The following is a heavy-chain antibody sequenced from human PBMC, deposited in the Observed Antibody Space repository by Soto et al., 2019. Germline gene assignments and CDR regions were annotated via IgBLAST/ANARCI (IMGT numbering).Heavy chain of an antibody. CDR2: IRSKAYGGTT. D-gene: IGHD3-22*01. CDR1: GFTFGDFA. Sequence: GGSLRLSCTASGFTFGDFAMSWVRQAPGKGLEWVGFIRSKAYGGTTEYAASVKGRFTISRDDSKSIAYLQMNSLKTEDTAVYYCTRDRLDLYYYDSSGYESTSYYFDYWGQGTLVTVSS. V-gene: IGHV3-49*04. CDR3: TRDRLDLYYYDSSGYESTSYYFDY. J-gene: IGHJ4*02.